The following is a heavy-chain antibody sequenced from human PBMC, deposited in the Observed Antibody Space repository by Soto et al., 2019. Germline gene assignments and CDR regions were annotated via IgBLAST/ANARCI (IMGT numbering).Heavy chain of an antibody. D-gene: IGHD2-15*01. CDR2: IIPVFGTT. CDR3: ARGSGGFYTPFNY. Sequence: QVQLVQSGAEVKKRGSSVKVSCKASGGTFKNYAISWVRQAPGQGLEWMGGIIPVFGTTNYAPKFQGRVTITADESTSTAYMELSSLRSEDTAVYSCARGSGGFYTPFNYWGQGTLVTVSS. V-gene: IGHV1-69*12. CDR1: GGTFKNYA. J-gene: IGHJ4*02.